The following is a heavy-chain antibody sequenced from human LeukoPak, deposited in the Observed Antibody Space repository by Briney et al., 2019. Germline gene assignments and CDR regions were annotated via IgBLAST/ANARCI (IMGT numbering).Heavy chain of an antibody. D-gene: IGHD3-22*01. J-gene: IGHJ4*02. CDR2: ISWNSGSI. Sequence: GGSLRLSCAASGFTFDDYAMHWVRQAPGKGLEWVSGISWNSGSIGYADSVKGRFTISRDNAKNSLYLQMNSLRAEDTALYYCAKLPYYYDSSGYDYWSQGTLVTVSS. CDR1: GFTFDDYA. CDR3: AKLPYYYDSSGYDY. V-gene: IGHV3-9*01.